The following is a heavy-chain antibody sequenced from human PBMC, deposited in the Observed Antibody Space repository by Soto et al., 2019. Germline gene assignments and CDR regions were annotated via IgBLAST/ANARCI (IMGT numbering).Heavy chain of an antibody. J-gene: IGHJ4*02. V-gene: IGHV3-74*01. Sequence: GGSLRLSCTASGFTFSSYWMHWVRQAPGEGLVWVSHIVGDGSFTDYAASVKGRFTISRDNAKNTVYLQINSLRAEDTAVYYCATLNSFGADYWGQGTLVTVSS. D-gene: IGHD3-3*01. CDR1: GFTFSSYW. CDR2: IVGDGSFT. CDR3: ATLNSFGADY.